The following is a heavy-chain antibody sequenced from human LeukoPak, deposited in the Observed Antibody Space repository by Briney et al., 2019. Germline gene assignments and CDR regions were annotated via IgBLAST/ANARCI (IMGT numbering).Heavy chain of an antibody. CDR3: ARLLWFGYYFDY. D-gene: IGHD3-10*01. CDR2: INSDGSST. J-gene: IGHJ4*02. CDR1: GFTFSSYW. V-gene: IGHV3-74*01. Sequence: GGSLRLSCAASGFTFSSYWMHWVRQAPGQGLVWVSRINSDGSSTSYADSVEGRFTISRDNAKNTLYLQMNNLRAEGTAVYYCARLLWFGYYFDYWGQGTLVTVSS.